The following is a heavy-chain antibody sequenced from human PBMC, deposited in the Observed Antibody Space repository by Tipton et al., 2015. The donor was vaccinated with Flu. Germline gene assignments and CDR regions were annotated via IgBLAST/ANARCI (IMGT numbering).Heavy chain of an antibody. CDR2: IKQDGSDK. CDR1: GFTFRTNG. Sequence: SLRLSCAASGFTFRTNGMHWVRQAPGKGLEWVANIKQDGSDKYYVDSVKGRFTISRDNAKNSLYLQMNSLRAEDTAVYYCARAIGSFEGYWGQGTLVTVSS. CDR3: ARAIGSFEGY. J-gene: IGHJ4*02. V-gene: IGHV3-7*01. D-gene: IGHD1-26*01.